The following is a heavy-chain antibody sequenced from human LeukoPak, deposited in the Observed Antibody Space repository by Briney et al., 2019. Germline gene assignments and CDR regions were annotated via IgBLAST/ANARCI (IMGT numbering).Heavy chain of an antibody. Sequence: GGTLGLLCGASGFTFSSYSMNWVRQAPGKGLEGVSSISSSSSYIYYADSVKGRFTVSRDNAKNSLYLQMNSLRAEDTAVYYCARDQGTLFGELLSEDYWGQGTLVTVSS. CDR2: ISSSSSYI. D-gene: IGHD3-10*01. V-gene: IGHV3-21*01. CDR1: GFTFSSYS. CDR3: ARDQGTLFGELLSEDY. J-gene: IGHJ4*02.